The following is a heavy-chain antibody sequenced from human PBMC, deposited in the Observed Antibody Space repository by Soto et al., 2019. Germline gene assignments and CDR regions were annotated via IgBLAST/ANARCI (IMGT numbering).Heavy chain of an antibody. CDR2: ISGSGGST. J-gene: IGHJ4*02. Sequence: VQLLESGGGLVQPGGSLRLSCAASGFTFSSYAMSWVRQAPGKGLEWVSAISGSGGSTYYADSGKGRFTISRDNSKNTLYLQMNSLRAEDTAVYYCARRQWLVRTFDYWGQGTLVTVSS. CDR3: ARRQWLVRTFDY. CDR1: GFTFSSYA. D-gene: IGHD6-19*01. V-gene: IGHV3-23*01.